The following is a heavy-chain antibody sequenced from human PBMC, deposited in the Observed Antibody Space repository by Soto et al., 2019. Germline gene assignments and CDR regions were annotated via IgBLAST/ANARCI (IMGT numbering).Heavy chain of an antibody. V-gene: IGHV3-49*04. J-gene: IGHJ4*02. CDR1: GFSFGDYA. D-gene: IGHD5-12*01. Sequence: GGSLRLSCTASGFSFGDYAMSWVRQAPGKGLEWVSFIRSKAYGGTTEYAASVKGRFTISRDDSQSIAYLQMNSLKTEDTAIYYCTRDEGIYGGYNPFDYWGRGTLVTVSS. CDR3: TRDEGIYGGYNPFDY. CDR2: IRSKAYGGTT.